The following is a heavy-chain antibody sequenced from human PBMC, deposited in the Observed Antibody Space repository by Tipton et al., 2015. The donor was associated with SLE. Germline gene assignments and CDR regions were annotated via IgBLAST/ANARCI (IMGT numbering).Heavy chain of an antibody. D-gene: IGHD1-1*01. V-gene: IGHV4-34*01. CDR1: GGSFSGYY. CDR3: ARDRLGTDAFDI. CDR2: INHSGST. J-gene: IGHJ3*02. Sequence: LSLTCAVYGGSFSGYYWSWIRQPPGKGLEWIGEINHSGSTNYNPSLKSRVTISVDTSKNQFSLKLTSVTAADTAVYYCARDRLGTDAFDIWGQGTMVTVSS.